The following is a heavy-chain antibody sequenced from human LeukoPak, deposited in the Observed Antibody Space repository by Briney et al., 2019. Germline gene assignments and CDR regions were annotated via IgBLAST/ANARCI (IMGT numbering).Heavy chain of an antibody. D-gene: IGHD5-24*01. Sequence: SVKVSCKASGGTFSSYAISWVRQAPGQGLEWMGGIIPIFGTANYAQKFQGRVTITADESTSTAYMELSSLRSEDTAVYYCARGRDGYNWRNAFDIWGQGTMVTVSS. J-gene: IGHJ3*02. CDR3: ARGRDGYNWRNAFDI. CDR1: GGTFSSYA. V-gene: IGHV1-69*13. CDR2: IIPIFGTA.